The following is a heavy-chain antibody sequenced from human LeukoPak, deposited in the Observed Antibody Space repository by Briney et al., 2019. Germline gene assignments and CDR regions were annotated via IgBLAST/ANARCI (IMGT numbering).Heavy chain of an antibody. J-gene: IGHJ4*02. CDR2: ISSDGTYK. V-gene: IGHV3-30*18. D-gene: IGHD3-10*01. CDR1: GFTFRNYG. CDR3: AKDGLWFGDLTYFDY. Sequence: GGSLRLSCAAPGFTFRNYGMHWVRQAPGKGLEWVAVISSDGTYKYYPDSVKGRFTISRDNSKNTLYLQMNSLRADDTAVYFCAKDGLWFGDLTYFDYWGQGTMVTVSS.